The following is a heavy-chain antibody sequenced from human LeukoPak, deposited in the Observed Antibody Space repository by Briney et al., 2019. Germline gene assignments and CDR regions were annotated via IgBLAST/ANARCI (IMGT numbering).Heavy chain of an antibody. CDR3: ARSFYPYYYDSSGPGDAFDI. CDR1: GYTFTSYY. V-gene: IGHV1-2*02. J-gene: IGHJ3*02. D-gene: IGHD3-22*01. Sequence: ASVKVSCKASGYTFTSYYMHWVRQAPGQGLEWMGIINPSGGSTNYAQKFQGRVTMTRDTSISTAYMELSRLRSDDTAVYYCARSFYPYYYDSSGPGDAFDIWGQGTMVTVSS. CDR2: INPSGGST.